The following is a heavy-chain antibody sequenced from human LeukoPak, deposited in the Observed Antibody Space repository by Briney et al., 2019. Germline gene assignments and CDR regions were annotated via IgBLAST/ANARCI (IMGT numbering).Heavy chain of an antibody. V-gene: IGHV1-46*01. CDR2: INPSGGST. J-gene: IGHJ4*02. CDR3: ARDPRTYCSSTSCPFGFDY. Sequence: ASVKVSCKASGYTFTSYYVHWVRQAPGQGLEWMGIINPSGGSTSYAQKFQGRVTMTRDMSTSTVYMELSSLRSEDTAVYYCARDPRTYCSSTSCPFGFDYWGQGTLVTVSS. D-gene: IGHD2-2*01. CDR1: GYTFTSYY.